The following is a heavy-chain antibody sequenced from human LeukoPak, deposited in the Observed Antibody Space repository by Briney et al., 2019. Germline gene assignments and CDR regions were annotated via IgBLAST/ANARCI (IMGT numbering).Heavy chain of an antibody. D-gene: IGHD3-10*01. CDR1: GFTFSNYW. CDR2: MNSDGSRT. J-gene: IGHJ6*02. CDR3: AGATSLFAGNAMDV. Sequence: PGGSLRLSCAASGFTFSNYWMHWVRQAPGKGLVWVSRMNSDGSRTIYADSVKGRFTISRDNTKNTLYLHMNSLTAEDTAVYYCAGATSLFAGNAMDVWGQGTTVTVSS. V-gene: IGHV3-74*01.